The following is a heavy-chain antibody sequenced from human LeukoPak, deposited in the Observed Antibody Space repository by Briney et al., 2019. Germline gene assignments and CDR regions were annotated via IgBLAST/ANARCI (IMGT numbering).Heavy chain of an antibody. CDR2: ISYDGSNK. CDR3: AKIGSNFDY. CDR1: GFTFSSYG. Sequence: GRSLTLSCAASGFTFSSYGMHWVRQAPGKGLEWVAVISYDGSNKYYADSVKGRFTVSRDNSKNTLYLQMNSLRAEDTAVYYCAKIGSNFDYWGQGTLVTVSS. V-gene: IGHV3-30*18. J-gene: IGHJ4*02.